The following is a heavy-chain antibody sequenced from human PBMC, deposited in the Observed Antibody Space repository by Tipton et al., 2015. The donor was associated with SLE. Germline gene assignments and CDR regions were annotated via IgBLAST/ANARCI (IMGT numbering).Heavy chain of an antibody. CDR1: GFTFSSYD. CDR2: IGTAGDT. J-gene: IGHJ2*01. CDR3: ARGLLYDSSGYNPRWYFDL. D-gene: IGHD3-22*01. Sequence: GSLRLSCAASGFTFSSYDMHWVRQATGKGLEWVSAIGTAGDTYYPGSVKGRFTISRENAKNSLYLQMNSLRAGDTAVYYCARGLLYDSSGYNPRWYFDLWGRGTLVTVSS. V-gene: IGHV3-13*04.